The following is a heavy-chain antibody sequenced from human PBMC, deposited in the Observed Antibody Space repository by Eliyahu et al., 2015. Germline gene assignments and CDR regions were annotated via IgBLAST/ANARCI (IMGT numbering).Heavy chain of an antibody. CDR2: ISXSSSYI. Sequence: EVQLVXSGXGLVKPGGSLXLSCAXSXFTFXSXSMNWVRQAPGKGLXWVSSISXSSSYIYYADSVKGRFTISRDNAKNSLYLQMNSLRAEDTAVYYCARDPSSGWSVSDWYFDLWGRGTLVTVSS. CDR3: ARDPSSGWSVSDWYFDL. D-gene: IGHD6-19*01. V-gene: IGHV3-21*01. CDR1: XFTFXSXS. J-gene: IGHJ2*01.